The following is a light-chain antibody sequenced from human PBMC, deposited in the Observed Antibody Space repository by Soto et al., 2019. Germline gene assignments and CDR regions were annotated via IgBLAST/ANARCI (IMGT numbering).Light chain of an antibody. V-gene: IGKV1-39*01. CDR1: QSISRH. J-gene: IGKJ3*01. CDR2: AAS. CDR3: QQSYSSPPLFT. Sequence: DIQMTQSPSSLSASVGDRVTITCRASQSISRHLNWYQQKPGRAPNLLIYAASSLQSGVPSRFSGSGSWTDFNLTVRSLQPEDFATYYCQQSYSSPPLFTFGPGTKVD.